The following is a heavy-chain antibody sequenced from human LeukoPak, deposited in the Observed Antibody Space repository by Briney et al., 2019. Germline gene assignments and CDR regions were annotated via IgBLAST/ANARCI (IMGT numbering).Heavy chain of an antibody. Sequence: PGGSLRLSCAASGFTVSSNYMSWVRQAPGKGLEWVSVIYSGGSTNYADSVKGRFTISRDNSKNTLYLQMNSLRAEDTAVYYCARGGIAVASRVFDYWGQGTLVTVSS. CDR3: ARGGIAVASRVFDY. CDR2: IYSGGST. D-gene: IGHD6-19*01. CDR1: GFTVSSNY. V-gene: IGHV3-66*02. J-gene: IGHJ4*02.